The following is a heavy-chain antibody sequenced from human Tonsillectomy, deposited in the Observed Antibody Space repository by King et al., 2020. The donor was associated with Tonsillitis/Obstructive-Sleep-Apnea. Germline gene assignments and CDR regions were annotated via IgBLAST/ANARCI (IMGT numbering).Heavy chain of an antibody. CDR2: ISPYNGDT. CDR3: ARDSMSHYYDSSGYYTFAY. V-gene: IGHV1-18*01. CDR1: GYTFTSYG. D-gene: IGHD3-22*01. J-gene: IGHJ4*02. Sequence: VQLVESGAEVKKPGASVKVSCKASGYTFTSYGISWVRQAPGQGLEWMGWISPYNGDTNYAQKLQGRLTMTTGTSTSTAYMELRSLRSDDTAVYYCARDSMSHYYDSSGYYTFAYWGQGTLVTVSS.